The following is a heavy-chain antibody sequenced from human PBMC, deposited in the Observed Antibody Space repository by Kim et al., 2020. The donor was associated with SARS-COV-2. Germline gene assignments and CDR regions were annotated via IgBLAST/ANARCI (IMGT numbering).Heavy chain of an antibody. CDR3: ATGDLEG. CDR1: GFTFSGHW. Sequence: GGSLRLSCAASGFTFSGHWMTWVRQAPGKGLEWVASITQDGAATFYMDSMKGRLTISRDDAKNSVYLQMNSLTAEDTAVYYCATGDLEGCGQGTLVIVSS. J-gene: IGHJ4*02. V-gene: IGHV3-7*01. CDR2: ITQDGAAT.